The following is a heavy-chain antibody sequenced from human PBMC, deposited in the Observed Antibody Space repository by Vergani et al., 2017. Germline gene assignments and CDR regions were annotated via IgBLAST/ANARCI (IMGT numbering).Heavy chain of an antibody. D-gene: IGHD3-10*01. V-gene: IGHV4-30-4*01. J-gene: IGHJ4*02. CDR2: FHHTGMT. CDR1: GDSISSGVYY. Sequence: QVQLQESGPGLVKPSQTLSLTCSVSGDSISSGVYYWNWIRQHPGKGLDGIASFHHTGMTYNNPSLKSRVTISVDTSKNLISLKLNSVTAADTALYYCARHGGSGNFYHLFDSWGQGTLVTVSS. CDR3: ARHGGSGNFYHLFDS.